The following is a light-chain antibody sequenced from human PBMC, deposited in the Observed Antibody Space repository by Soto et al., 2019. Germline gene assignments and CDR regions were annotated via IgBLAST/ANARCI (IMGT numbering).Light chain of an antibody. CDR2: EVS. J-gene: IGLJ3*02. V-gene: IGLV2-14*01. CDR3: TSYSRDRVLV. Sequence: QSALTQPASVSGSLGQSITISCTGTSSDIGGYKYVSWYQQHPGKAPKLIIFEVSNRPSGVSDRFSGSNSGNTASLTISGLQAEDEADYYCTSYSRDRVLVFGGGTK. CDR1: SSDIGGYKY.